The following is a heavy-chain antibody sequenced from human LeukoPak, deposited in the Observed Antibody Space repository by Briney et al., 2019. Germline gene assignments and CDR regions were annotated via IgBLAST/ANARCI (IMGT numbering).Heavy chain of an antibody. CDR1: GGSISSGGYS. J-gene: IGHJ4*02. CDR3: AREGNRGFVVVIATTRAYFDY. D-gene: IGHD2-15*01. V-gene: IGHV4-61*02. CDR2: IYASGRT. Sequence: SQTLSLTCTVSGGSISSGGYSWTWIRQPAGKGLEWIGRIYASGRTNYNPSLKSRVTISVDKSQNQFSLNLSSVTAADTAVYDCAREGNRGFVVVIATTRAYFDYWGQGTPVTVSS.